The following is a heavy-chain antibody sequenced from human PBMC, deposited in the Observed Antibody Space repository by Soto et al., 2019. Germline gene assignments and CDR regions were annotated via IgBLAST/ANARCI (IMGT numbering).Heavy chain of an antibody. D-gene: IGHD1-7*01. J-gene: IGHJ4*02. Sequence: EVQLVESGGGLVQPGGSLRLSCAASGFTFSSYSMNWARQAPGKGLEWISYISSSSRTLYYPDSVKGRFTISRDNAKNSLYLPMNSLRAEYTAVYYCARDKGRTPLDYWGQGTLVTVSS. CDR3: ARDKGRTPLDY. CDR1: GFTFSSYS. V-gene: IGHV3-48*01. CDR2: ISSSSRTL.